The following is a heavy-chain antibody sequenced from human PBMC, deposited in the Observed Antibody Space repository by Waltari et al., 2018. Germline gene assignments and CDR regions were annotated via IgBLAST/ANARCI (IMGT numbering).Heavy chain of an antibody. D-gene: IGHD3-10*01. Sequence: EVQLVESGGGLVKPGGSLRLSCAASGFTFSSYSMTWVRQAPGKGLEWVSSISSRSSYIYDADSVKGQLTISRDNAKNALYLQMNSLRAEDTAVYYCARPSYYYGSGSYDDYWGQGTLVTVSS. J-gene: IGHJ4*02. CDR2: ISSRSSYI. CDR3: ARPSYYYGSGSYDDY. CDR1: GFTFSSYS. V-gene: IGHV3-21*01.